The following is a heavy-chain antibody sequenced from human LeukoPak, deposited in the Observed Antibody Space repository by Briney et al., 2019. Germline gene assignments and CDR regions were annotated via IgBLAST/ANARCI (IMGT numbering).Heavy chain of an antibody. V-gene: IGHV3-30*04. Sequence: GGSLRLSCAASGFTFSSYAMHWVRQAPGKGLEWVAVISYDGSNKYYADSVKGRFTISRDNSKNTLYLQMNSLRAEDTAVYYCARDHCSSTSCYVFDYWGQGTLVTVYS. CDR2: ISYDGSNK. J-gene: IGHJ4*02. D-gene: IGHD2-2*01. CDR3: ARDHCSSTSCYVFDY. CDR1: GFTFSSYA.